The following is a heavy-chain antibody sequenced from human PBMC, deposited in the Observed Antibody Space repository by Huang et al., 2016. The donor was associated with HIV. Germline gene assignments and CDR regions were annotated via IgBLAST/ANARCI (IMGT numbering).Heavy chain of an antibody. Sequence: QVQLQESGPGLVKPSETLSLTCTVSGGSIHSYDWSWIRQPPGKGLEWIGSIHYRGSTIYNPSLKRRVTIAVDTSKNQFSLKLSSVTAADTAMYYCARNYYDNVDWYFDLWGRGTLVTVSS. CDR2: IHYRGST. V-gene: IGHV4-59*01. D-gene: IGHD3-22*01. J-gene: IGHJ2*01. CDR1: GGSIHSYD. CDR3: ARNYYDNVDWYFDL.